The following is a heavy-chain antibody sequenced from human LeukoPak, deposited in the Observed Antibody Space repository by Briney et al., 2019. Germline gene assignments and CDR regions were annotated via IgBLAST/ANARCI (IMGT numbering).Heavy chain of an antibody. J-gene: IGHJ4*02. D-gene: IGHD2-8*02. CDR2: IAHHGSNK. Sequence: GGSLRLSCAASGFTFSSYAMHWVRQGPGKGLEWVAYIAHHGSNKYYADSVKGRFTTSRDNSKRTLYLQMNNLRADGTAVYYCAKDGSWSCTDWGQGALVTVSS. CDR3: AKDGSWSCTD. CDR1: GFTFSSYA. V-gene: IGHV3-30*02.